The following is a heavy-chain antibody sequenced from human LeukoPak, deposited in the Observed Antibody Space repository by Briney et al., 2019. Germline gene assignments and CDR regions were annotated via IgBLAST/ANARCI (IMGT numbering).Heavy chain of an antibody. CDR1: GGSVSSYEYY. V-gene: IGHV4-39*01. J-gene: IGHJ4*02. D-gene: IGHD3-9*01. CDR3: ARLSKGRYFDYIFDH. CDR2: TYYSGST. Sequence: SETLSLTCTVSGGSVSSYEYYWGWIRQPPGRGLEWIGNTYYSGSTYYNPSLKSRLTMSVDTSKNQFSLKMSSVTAADTAVYYCARLSKGRYFDYIFDHWGQGALVTVSS.